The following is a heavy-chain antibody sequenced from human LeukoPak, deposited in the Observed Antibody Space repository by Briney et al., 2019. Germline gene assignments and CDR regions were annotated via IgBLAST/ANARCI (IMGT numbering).Heavy chain of an antibody. Sequence: GGSLRLSCAASGFNLGNYWMHWVRQAPGKGLVWVSHINGDGGRTIYADSVKGRFTISRDNSKNMLYLEMNRLRVDDTALYYCARDRGSPDAFEIWGQGTLVTVSS. D-gene: IGHD1-26*01. J-gene: IGHJ3*02. V-gene: IGHV3-74*01. CDR2: INGDGGRT. CDR3: ARDRGSPDAFEI. CDR1: GFNLGNYW.